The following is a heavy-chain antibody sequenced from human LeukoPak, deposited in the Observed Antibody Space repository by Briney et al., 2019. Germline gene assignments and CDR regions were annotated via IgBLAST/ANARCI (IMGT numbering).Heavy chain of an antibody. D-gene: IGHD6-19*01. CDR3: ARDTRIAVAGTCGY. CDR1: GYTFTSYG. V-gene: IGHV1-18*01. CDR2: ISAYNGNT. Sequence: ASVKVSCKAPGYTFTSYGISWVRQAPGQGLEWMGWISAYNGNTNYAQKLQGRVTMTTDTSTSTAYMELRSLRSDDTAVYYCARDTRIAVAGTCGYWGQGTLVTVSS. J-gene: IGHJ4*02.